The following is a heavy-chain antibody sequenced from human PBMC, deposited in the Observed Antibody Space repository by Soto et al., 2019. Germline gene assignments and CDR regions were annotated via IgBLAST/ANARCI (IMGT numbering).Heavy chain of an antibody. CDR2: IIPIFGTA. J-gene: IGHJ6*02. CDR3: AERHSSGSSYYYYYGMDV. CDR1: GGTFSSYA. V-gene: IGHV1-69*13. Sequence: SAKVSCKASGGTFSSYAISWVRQAPGQGLEWMGGIIPIFGTANYAQKFQGRVTITADESTSTAYMELSSLRSEDTAVYYCAERHSSGSSYYYYYGMDVWGQGTTVTVSS. D-gene: IGHD6-19*01.